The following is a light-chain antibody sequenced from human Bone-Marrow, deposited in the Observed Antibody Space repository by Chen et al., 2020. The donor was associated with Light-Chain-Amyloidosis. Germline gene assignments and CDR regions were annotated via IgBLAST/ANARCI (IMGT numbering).Light chain of an antibody. J-gene: IGLJ3*02. CDR1: NIGSRS. Sequence: SYVLTQPPSVSVAPGKTAKITCEETNIGSRSVHWYQQRPGQAPVLLIYSDSERPSGSPERVSGSNSGNTATLTISRVEAADAADYYCQMWDANTDRWVFGGGTKLTVL. CDR2: SDS. CDR3: QMWDANTDRWV. V-gene: IGLV3-21*04.